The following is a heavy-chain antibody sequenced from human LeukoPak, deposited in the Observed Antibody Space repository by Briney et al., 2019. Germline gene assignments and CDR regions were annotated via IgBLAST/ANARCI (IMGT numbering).Heavy chain of an antibody. V-gene: IGHV3-20*01. J-gene: IGHJ3*02. CDR3: ARTYYYGSGSYLGAFDI. CDR2: INWNGGST. D-gene: IGHD3-10*01. Sequence: GGSLRLSCAASGFTFDDYGMSWVRQAPGKGLEWISGINWNGGSTGYADSVKGRFTISRDNAKSSLYLQMNSLRAEDTALYHCARTYYYGSGSYLGAFDIWGQGTMVTVSS. CDR1: GFTFDDYG.